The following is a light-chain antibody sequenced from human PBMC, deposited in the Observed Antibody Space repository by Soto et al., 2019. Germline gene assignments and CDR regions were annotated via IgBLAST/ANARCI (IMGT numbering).Light chain of an antibody. CDR2: NAS. V-gene: IGKV3-15*01. CDR1: ENVKFN. J-gene: IGKJ5*01. Sequence: IVMTHSPDTLSVSTGEIATLSCRASENVKFNLAWYQQRPGQAPRLLFYNASTRATAFPARFSGSGSGTDYVLTISSLQSGDLAVYYCQQDYNWPLTFGQGTRLEIK. CDR3: QQDYNWPLT.